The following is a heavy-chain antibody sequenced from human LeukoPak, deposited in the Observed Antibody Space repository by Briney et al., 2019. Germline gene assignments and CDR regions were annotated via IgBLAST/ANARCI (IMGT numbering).Heavy chain of an antibody. D-gene: IGHD3-9*01. CDR2: VSTYNGNT. CDR3: AGTYYDILTGYLRWFDP. CDR1: GYTFTNYG. Sequence: ASVKVSCKASGYTFTNYGISWVRQAPGQGLEWMGWVSTYNGNTNYTEKLQGRVTMTTDTSTSTAYMELRSLRSDDTAVYYCAGTYYDILTGYLRWFDPWGQGTLVTVSS. V-gene: IGHV1-18*01. J-gene: IGHJ5*02.